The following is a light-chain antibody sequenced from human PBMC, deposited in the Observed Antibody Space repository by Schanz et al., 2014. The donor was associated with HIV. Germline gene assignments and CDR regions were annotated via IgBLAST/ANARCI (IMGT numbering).Light chain of an antibody. CDR2: AAS. J-gene: IGKJ1*01. Sequence: EIVLTQSPATLSLSPGERATLSCRASQSINNNYLTWYQQTPGQAPRLLIYAASSRATDIPGRFSGSGSGTDFTLTISGLEPEDYAVYYCQQYGSLPWTFGQGTKVEVK. V-gene: IGKV3-20*01. CDR1: QSINNNY. CDR3: QQYGSLPWT.